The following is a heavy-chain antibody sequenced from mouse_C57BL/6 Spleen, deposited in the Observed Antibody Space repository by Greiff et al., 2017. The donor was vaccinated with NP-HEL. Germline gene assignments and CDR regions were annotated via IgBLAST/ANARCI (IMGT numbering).Heavy chain of an antibody. CDR1: GYTFTSYT. CDR3: ARWNDGYPYAMDY. CDR2: INPSSGYT. V-gene: IGHV1-4*01. J-gene: IGHJ4*01. D-gene: IGHD2-3*01. Sequence: VQLQQSGAELARPGASVKMSCKASGYTFTSYTMHWVKQRPGQGLEWIGYINPSSGYTKYNQKFKDKATLTADKSSSTAYMQLSSLTSEDSAVYYCARWNDGYPYAMDYWGQGTSVTVSS.